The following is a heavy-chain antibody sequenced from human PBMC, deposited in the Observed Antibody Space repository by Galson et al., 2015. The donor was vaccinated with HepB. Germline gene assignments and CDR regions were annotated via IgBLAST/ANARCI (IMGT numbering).Heavy chain of an antibody. V-gene: IGHV1-69*04. CDR3: ATGRVAMVAGADH. Sequence: SVKVSCKASGGAFSSYAISWVRQAPGQGLGWMGRIIPILATANYAQKFQGRVSITADKSTSTAYVVLRSLRFEDTAVYYCATGRVAMVAGADHWGQGTLVTVSS. J-gene: IGHJ5*02. CDR1: GGAFSSYA. CDR2: IIPILATA. D-gene: IGHD5-18*01.